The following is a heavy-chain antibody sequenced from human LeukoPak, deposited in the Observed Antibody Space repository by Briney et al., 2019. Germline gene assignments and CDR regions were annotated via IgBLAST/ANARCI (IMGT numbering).Heavy chain of an antibody. D-gene: IGHD2-2*01. V-gene: IGHV1-2*02. Sequence: ASVKVSCKASGYTFTGYYMHWVRQAPGQGLEWMGWINPNSGGTNYAQKLQGRVTMTTDTSTSTAYMELRSLRSDDTAVYYCARSTVVVVPAATATNDYWGQGTLVTVSS. J-gene: IGHJ4*02. CDR1: GYTFTGYY. CDR2: INPNSGGT. CDR3: ARSTVVVVPAATATNDY.